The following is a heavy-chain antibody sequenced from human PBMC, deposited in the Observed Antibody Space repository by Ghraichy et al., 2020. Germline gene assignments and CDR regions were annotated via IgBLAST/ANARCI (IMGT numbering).Heavy chain of an antibody. Sequence: GGSLRLSCVASGFTFSNYAMSWARQAPGKGLEWDSTISGRGGGTYYADSVKGRITISRDNSKNTLYLQMDSLRAEDTAVYYCAKDSPQYCGGGTCWGAFEYSGQETQATVSS. J-gene: IGHJ4*02. CDR1: GFTFSNYA. D-gene: IGHD2-15*01. CDR2: ISGRGGGT. CDR3: AKDSPQYCGGGTCWGAFEY. V-gene: IGHV3-23*01.